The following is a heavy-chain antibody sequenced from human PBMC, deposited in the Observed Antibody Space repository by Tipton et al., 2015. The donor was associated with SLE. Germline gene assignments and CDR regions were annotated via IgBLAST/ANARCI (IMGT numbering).Heavy chain of an antibody. CDR1: GFTFSSYA. D-gene: IGHD7-27*01. Sequence: SLRLSCAASGFTFSSYAMSWVRQAPGKGLEWVSAISGSGGSTYYADSVKGRFTISRDNSKNTLYLQMNSLRAEDTAVYYCARDTQLTGDCFDYWGQGTLVTVSS. J-gene: IGHJ4*02. CDR2: ISGSGGST. CDR3: ARDTQLTGDCFDY. V-gene: IGHV3-23*01.